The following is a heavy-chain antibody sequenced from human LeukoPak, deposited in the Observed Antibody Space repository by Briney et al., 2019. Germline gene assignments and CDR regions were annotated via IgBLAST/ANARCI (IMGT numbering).Heavy chain of an antibody. CDR1: GDSISSTNYY. D-gene: IGHD2-15*01. CDR3: ARPPYCSGGSCFSGGYWYFDL. CDR2: VYYSGST. V-gene: IGHV4-39*01. J-gene: IGHJ2*01. Sequence: PSETLSLTCTVSGDSISSTNYYWGWIRQFPGKGPEWIGSVYYSGSTYYNPSLKSRVTISADTSKNQFSLKLSAVTAADTAVYYCARPPYCSGGSCFSGGYWYFDLWGRGTLVTVSS.